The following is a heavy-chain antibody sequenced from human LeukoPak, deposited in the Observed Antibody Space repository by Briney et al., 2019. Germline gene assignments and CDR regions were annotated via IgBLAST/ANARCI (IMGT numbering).Heavy chain of an antibody. D-gene: IGHD2-21*02. CDR1: GFTFIDYT. Sequence: GGSLRLSCEAPGFTFIDYTMNWVRKAPGKGLEWVSSISGGSRSIYYVDSVKGRFTISRDNAKNSLYLQVNSLRAEDTAVYYCARDYFYCGGDCFVDYWGQGTLVTVSS. CDR3: ARDYFYCGGDCFVDY. J-gene: IGHJ4*02. V-gene: IGHV3-21*01. CDR2: ISGGSRSI.